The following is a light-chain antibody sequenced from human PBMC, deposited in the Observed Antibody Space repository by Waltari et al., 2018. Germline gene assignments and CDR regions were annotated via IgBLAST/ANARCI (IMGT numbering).Light chain of an antibody. CDR3: AAWDDSLSGVV. CDR1: SSNIVNNA. V-gene: IGLV1-36*01. Sequence: QSVLTQPPSVSEAPRQRVTISCSGSSSNIVNNAVTWYQQLPGKAPKLLIYYDDLLPSGVSDRFSGSKSGTSASLAISGLQSEDEADYYCAAWDDSLSGVVFGGGTKLTVL. J-gene: IGLJ2*01. CDR2: YDD.